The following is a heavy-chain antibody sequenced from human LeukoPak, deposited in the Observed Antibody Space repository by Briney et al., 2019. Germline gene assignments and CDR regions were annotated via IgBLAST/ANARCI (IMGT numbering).Heavy chain of an antibody. CDR3: ARAHYSKNPYYDFWSGYSPRYYYYGMDV. CDR2: IYYSGST. V-gene: IGHV4-59*12. CDR1: GGSISSYY. D-gene: IGHD3-3*01. J-gene: IGHJ6*02. Sequence: PSETLSLTCTVSGGSISSYYWSWIRQPPGKGLEWIGYIYYSGSTNYNPSLKSRVTISVDTSKNQFSLKLSSVTAADTAVYYCARAHYSKNPYYDFWSGYSPRYYYYGMDVWGQGTTVTVSS.